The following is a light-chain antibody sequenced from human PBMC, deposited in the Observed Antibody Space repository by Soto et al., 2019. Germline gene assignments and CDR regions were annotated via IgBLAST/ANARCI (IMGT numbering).Light chain of an antibody. CDR1: NNEVGRYNL. CDR2: EVS. CDR3: CSYAGSSTQSYV. Sequence: QSVLTQPASVTGSPGQSITISCTGNNNEVGRYNLVSWYQQHPGKAPKVIIYEVSERPSGVSDRFSGSKSGNTASLMISGLQAEDEADYYCCSYAGSSTQSYVFGSGTKVTVL. J-gene: IGLJ1*01. V-gene: IGLV2-23*02.